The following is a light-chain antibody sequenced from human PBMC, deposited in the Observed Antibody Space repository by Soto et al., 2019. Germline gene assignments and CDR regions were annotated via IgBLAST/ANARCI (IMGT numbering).Light chain of an antibody. Sequence: QSALTQPRSVSGSPGQSVTVSCTGTTSDVGSCNYVSWYRQHPGAAPKLLIYDVTERLSGVPDRFSGSKSGNTASLAISGLQAEDEADYYCRSYAGILNHYVFGAGTKVTVL. CDR3: RSYAGILNHYV. V-gene: IGLV2-11*01. J-gene: IGLJ1*01. CDR2: DVT. CDR1: TSDVGSCNY.